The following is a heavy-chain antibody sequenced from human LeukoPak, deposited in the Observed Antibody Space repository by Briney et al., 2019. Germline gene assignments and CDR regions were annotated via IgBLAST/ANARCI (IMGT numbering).Heavy chain of an antibody. Sequence: ASVKVSCKASGYTFTSYGISWVRQAPGQGLEWMGWISAYNGNTNYAQKLQGRVTMTTDTSTSTAYMELRSLRSDDTAVYYCARDQPGFAAMAPHYYYYYGMDVWGQGTTVTVSS. CDR2: ISAYNGNT. J-gene: IGHJ6*02. D-gene: IGHD5-18*01. CDR1: GYTFTSYG. CDR3: ARDQPGFAAMAPHYYYYYGMDV. V-gene: IGHV1-18*01.